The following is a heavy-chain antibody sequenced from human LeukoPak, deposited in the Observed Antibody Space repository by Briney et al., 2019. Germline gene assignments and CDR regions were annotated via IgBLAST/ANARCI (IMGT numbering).Heavy chain of an antibody. CDR3: ARGMVRGERNAFDY. D-gene: IGHD3-10*01. CDR1: GGSISSGGYS. Sequence: PSETLSLTCAVSGGSISSGGYSWSWIRQPPGKGLEWIGYIYHSGSTYYNPSLKSRVTISVDRSKNQFSLKLSSVTAADTAVYYCARGMVRGERNAFDYWGQGTLVTVSS. V-gene: IGHV4-30-2*01. J-gene: IGHJ4*02. CDR2: IYHSGST.